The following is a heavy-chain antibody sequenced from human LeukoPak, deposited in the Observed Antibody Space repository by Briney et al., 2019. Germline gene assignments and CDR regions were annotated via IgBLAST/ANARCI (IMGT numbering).Heavy chain of an antibody. D-gene: IGHD2-2*01. Sequence: SETLSLTRTVSGGSISSGGYYWSWIRQPPGKGLEWIGYIYHSGSTYYNPSLKSRVTISVDRSKNQFSLKLSSVTAADTAVYYCASSPCSSTSCYYFDYWGQGTLVTVSS. V-gene: IGHV4-30-2*01. CDR3: ASSPCSSTSCYYFDY. J-gene: IGHJ4*02. CDR2: IYHSGST. CDR1: GGSISSGGYY.